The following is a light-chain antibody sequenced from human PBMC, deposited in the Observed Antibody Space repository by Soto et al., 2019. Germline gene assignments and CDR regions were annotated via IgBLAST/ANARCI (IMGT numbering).Light chain of an antibody. CDR3: SSFTSDRIYL. Sequence: QSVLTQPTSVSGSPGQSITISCTGTPNGIGTYDYVSWYQQHPGRAPRLLIYGVTTRPSGISDRFSASKSGLTASLTISGLQPEDEADYYCSSFTSDRIYLFGPGTKLTVL. V-gene: IGLV2-14*03. CDR1: PNGIGTYDY. CDR2: GVT. J-gene: IGLJ1*01.